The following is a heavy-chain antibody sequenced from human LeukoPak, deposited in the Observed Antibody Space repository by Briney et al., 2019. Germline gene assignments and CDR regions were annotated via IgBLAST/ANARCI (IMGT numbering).Heavy chain of an antibody. J-gene: IGHJ6*04. CDR2: ITDSGSGT. D-gene: IGHD3-3*02. V-gene: IGHV3-23*01. CDR1: GFTFSSCG. Sequence: GGSLRLSCAASGFTFSSCGMNWVRQAPGKGLEWVSTITDSGSGTYYADSVKGRFTISRDNSKNTLYLQMGSLIAEDMAVYYCARRFAAQLAFVDVWGKGTTVTISS. CDR3: ARRFAAQLAFVDV.